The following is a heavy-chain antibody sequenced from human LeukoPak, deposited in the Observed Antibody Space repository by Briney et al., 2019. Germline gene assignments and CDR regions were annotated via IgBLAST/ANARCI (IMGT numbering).Heavy chain of an antibody. J-gene: IGHJ5*02. D-gene: IGHD3-10*01. Sequence: ASVKVSCKASGYTFTSYDINWVRQATGQGLEWMGWMNPNSGNTGYAQRFQGRVTMTRNTSISTAYMELSSLRSEDTAVYYCARGWAYGSGSPSWGQGTLVTVSS. V-gene: IGHV1-8*01. CDR3: ARGWAYGSGSPS. CDR2: MNPNSGNT. CDR1: GYTFTSYD.